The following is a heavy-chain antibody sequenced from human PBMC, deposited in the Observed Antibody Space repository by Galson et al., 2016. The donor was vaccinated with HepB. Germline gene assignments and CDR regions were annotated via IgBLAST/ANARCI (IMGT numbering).Heavy chain of an antibody. CDR2: LYYNGDT. V-gene: IGHV4-31*03. Sequence: TLSLTCTVSGDSISGGGHAWTWIRQHPGKGLEWIGYLYYNGDTYSNPTLKSRVLISVDPSKNQFSLKLSSVTAADTAVYYCARDLYYGSANYCYPRFNYYGLDVWGQGATVIVSS. J-gene: IGHJ6*02. CDR3: ARDLYYGSANYCYPRFNYYGLDV. D-gene: IGHD3-10*01. CDR1: GDSISGGGHA.